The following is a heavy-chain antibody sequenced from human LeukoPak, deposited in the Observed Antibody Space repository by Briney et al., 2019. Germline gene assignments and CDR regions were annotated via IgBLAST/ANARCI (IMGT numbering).Heavy chain of an antibody. Sequence: SETLSLTCTVSGGSISTTNYYWGWIRQPPGRDLEWIGSIYSSGNTYYNPSLESRVTISVDTSKNQFSLKLSSVTAADTAVYYCALRGGGIAARKTGGWFDPWGQGTLVTVSS. CDR1: GGSISTTNYY. D-gene: IGHD6-6*01. V-gene: IGHV4-39*01. CDR2: IYSSGNT. J-gene: IGHJ5*02. CDR3: ALRGGGIAARKTGGWFDP.